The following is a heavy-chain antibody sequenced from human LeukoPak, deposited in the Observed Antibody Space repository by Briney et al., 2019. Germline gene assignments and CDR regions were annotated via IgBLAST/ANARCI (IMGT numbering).Heavy chain of an antibody. V-gene: IGHV4-4*07. J-gene: IGHJ5*02. CDR1: GGSISSYY. D-gene: IGHD1-26*01. Sequence: SETLSLTCTVSGGSISSYYWSWIRQPAGKGLEWIGRIYTSGSTNYNPSLKSRVTMSVDTSKNRFSLKLSSVTAADTAVYYCARDLDSGSYPRGENWFDPWGQGTLVTVSS. CDR3: ARDLDSGSYPRGENWFDP. CDR2: IYTSGST.